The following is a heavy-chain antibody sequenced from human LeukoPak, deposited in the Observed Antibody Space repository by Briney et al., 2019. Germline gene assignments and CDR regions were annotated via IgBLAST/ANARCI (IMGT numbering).Heavy chain of an antibody. V-gene: IGHV3-21*01. J-gene: IGHJ4*02. CDR2: ISSSSSYI. D-gene: IGHD2-2*01. Sequence: GGSLRLSCAASGFTFSSYSMNWVRQAPGKGLEWVSSISSSSSYIYYADSVKGRFTISRDNAKNSLYLQMNSLRAEDTAVYYCAKGPYCSSTSCYSAFDHWGQGTLVTVSS. CDR1: GFTFSSYS. CDR3: AKGPYCSSTSCYSAFDH.